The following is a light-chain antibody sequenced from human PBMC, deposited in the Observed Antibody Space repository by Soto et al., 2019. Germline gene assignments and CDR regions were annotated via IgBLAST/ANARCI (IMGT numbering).Light chain of an antibody. CDR2: WAS. CDR1: QRVFYNSNNKHY. CDR3: QQYYSTPLT. V-gene: IGKV4-1*01. Sequence: DIVMTQSPDSLAVSLGERATINCKPSQRVFYNSNNKHYLVWYHHKPGQPPRLLIYWASTRESGVPDRFSGSGSGKDFTLTSSSLQPEDVSVYYFQQYYSTPLTVGGGTKVEIK. J-gene: IGKJ4*01.